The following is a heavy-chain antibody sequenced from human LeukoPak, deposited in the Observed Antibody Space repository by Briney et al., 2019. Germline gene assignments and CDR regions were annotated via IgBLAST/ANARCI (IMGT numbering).Heavy chain of an antibody. V-gene: IGHV4-59*01. Sequence: SETLSLTCTVSGGSISDNYWSWIRQPPGKGLEWIGCIYCSGSTNYNPSLKSRITISVDTSNKQFSLRLSSVTAADTAVYYCARERLIAGSTVFDYWGQGTLVTVSS. J-gene: IGHJ4*02. D-gene: IGHD2/OR15-2a*01. CDR1: GGSISDNY. CDR2: IYCSGST. CDR3: ARERLIAGSTVFDY.